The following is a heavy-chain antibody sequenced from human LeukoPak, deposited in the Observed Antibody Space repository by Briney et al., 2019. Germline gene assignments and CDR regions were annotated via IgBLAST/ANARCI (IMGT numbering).Heavy chain of an antibody. Sequence: GASVKVSCKASGYTFTAYYIQWVRQAPGQGLEWMGWIYPNSGGTNYAQKFQGRVTMTRDTSISTAYMDLSRLRSDDTAVYYCARARDSSGESFFYMDVWGKGTTVTVSS. CDR2: IYPNSGGT. D-gene: IGHD3-22*01. J-gene: IGHJ6*03. CDR1: GYTFTAYY. CDR3: ARARDSSGESFFYMDV. V-gene: IGHV1-2*02.